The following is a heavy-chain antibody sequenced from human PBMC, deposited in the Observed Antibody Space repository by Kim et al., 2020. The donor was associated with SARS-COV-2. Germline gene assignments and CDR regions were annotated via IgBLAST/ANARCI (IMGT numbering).Heavy chain of an antibody. V-gene: IGHV3-48*02. J-gene: IGHJ6*02. CDR2: ISSSARAI. Sequence: GGSLRLSCAASGFTFSSYNMNWVRQAPGKGLEWVSYISSSARAIYYADSVKGRFTISRADDKNSLYLQMNSLRDEDTAVYYCAREWLQILSGNLVYCGLDVWGQGTTVTVSS. CDR1: GFTFSSYN. D-gene: IGHD5-18*01. CDR3: AREWLQILSGNLVYCGLDV.